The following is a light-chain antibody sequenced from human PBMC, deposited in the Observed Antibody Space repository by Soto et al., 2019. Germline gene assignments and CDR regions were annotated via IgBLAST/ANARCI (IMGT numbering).Light chain of an antibody. Sequence: DIQLTQSPSFLSASVGDRVTITCRASQGISSYLAWYQQKPGKAPKLLIYAASILQSGVPSRFSGSGSGTDFTLTITSLQPEDFATYYCQQSYSTPTPPTFGQGTKLEI. J-gene: IGKJ2*01. CDR1: QGISSY. V-gene: IGKV1-39*01. CDR3: QQSYSTPTPPT. CDR2: AAS.